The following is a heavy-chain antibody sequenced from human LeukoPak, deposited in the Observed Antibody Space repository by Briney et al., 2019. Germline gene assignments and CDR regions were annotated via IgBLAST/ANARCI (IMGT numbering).Heavy chain of an antibody. V-gene: IGHV3-33*08. CDR2: IWYDGSNK. J-gene: IGHJ3*02. Sequence: GGSLRLSCAASGFTFSSYAMSWVRQAPGKGLEWVAVIWYDGSNKYYADSVKGRFTISRDNSKNTLYLQMNSLRAEDTAVYYCARVGGSYSGDAFDIWGQGTMVTVSS. D-gene: IGHD1-26*01. CDR3: ARVGGSYSGDAFDI. CDR1: GFTFSSYA.